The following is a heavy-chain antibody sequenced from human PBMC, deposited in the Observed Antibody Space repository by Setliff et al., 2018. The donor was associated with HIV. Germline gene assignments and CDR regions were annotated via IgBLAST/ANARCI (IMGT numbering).Heavy chain of an antibody. CDR1: EFTFSNAW. CDR3: VKDVLKFWSGSGALDF. CDR2: IKSKTDGGTT. Sequence: PGGSLRLSCAASEFTFSNAWMSWVRQAPGKGLEWVGRIKSKTDGGTTDYAAPVKGRFTISRDDSKNTLYLQMNSLRDEDTAVYYCVKDVLKFWSGSGALDFWGPGTLVTVSS. V-gene: IGHV3-15*01. D-gene: IGHD3-3*01. J-gene: IGHJ4*02.